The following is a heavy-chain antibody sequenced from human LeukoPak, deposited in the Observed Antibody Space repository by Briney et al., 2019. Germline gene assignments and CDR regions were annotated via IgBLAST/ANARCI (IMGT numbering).Heavy chain of an antibody. V-gene: IGHV3-74*01. J-gene: IGHJ5*02. CDR1: GFTFTTYE. D-gene: IGHD3-10*01. Sequence: PGRSLRLSCAASGFTFTTYEMNWVRQAPGKGLVWVSRINSDGSSTSYADSVKGRFTISRDNAKNTLYLQMNSLRAEDTAVYYCARVNGSWFDPWGQGTLVTVSS. CDR3: ARVNGSWFDP. CDR2: INSDGSST.